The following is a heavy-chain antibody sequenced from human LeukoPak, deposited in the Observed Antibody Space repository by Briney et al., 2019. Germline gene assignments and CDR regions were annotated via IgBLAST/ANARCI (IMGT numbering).Heavy chain of an antibody. V-gene: IGHV4-4*02. CDR2: IYHSGST. CDR1: GGSISSSNW. Sequence: PSGTLSLTCAVSGGSISSSNWWSWVRQPPGKGLEWIGEIYHSGSTNYNPSLKSRVTISVDTSKNQFSLKLSSVTAADTAVYYCASAPKFDFWSGYHDAFDIWGQGTMVTVSS. CDR3: ASAPKFDFWSGYHDAFDI. D-gene: IGHD3-3*01. J-gene: IGHJ3*02.